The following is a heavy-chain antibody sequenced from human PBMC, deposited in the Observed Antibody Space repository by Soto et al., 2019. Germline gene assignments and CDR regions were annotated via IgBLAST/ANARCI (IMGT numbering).Heavy chain of an antibody. V-gene: IGHV1-18*01. CDR2: ISADNGNT. D-gene: IGHD4-17*01. CDR1: GYTFTSYG. J-gene: IGHJ5*02. CDR3: AGVYGGNAYNRFDP. Sequence: ASVKVSCKASGYTFTSYGISWVRQAPGQGLEWMGWISADNGNTNYAQKLQGRVTMTTDTSTSTAYMELRSLRSDDTAVYYCAGVYGGNAYNRFDPWGQGTPVTVSS.